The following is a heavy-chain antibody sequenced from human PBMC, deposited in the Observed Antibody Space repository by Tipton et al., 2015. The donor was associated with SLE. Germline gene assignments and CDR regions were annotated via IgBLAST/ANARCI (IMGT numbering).Heavy chain of an antibody. J-gene: IGHJ3*01. CDR2: IYPGDSDT. CDR1: GYTFTNSW. V-gene: IGHV5-51*03. D-gene: IGHD1-1*01. CDR3: AKRGGAWNAALYTFDV. Sequence: QLVQSGAEVKKPGESPKISCRGSGYTFTNSWIGWVRQMPGKGLEWMGMIYPGDSDTRYGPSFEGQVTISADKSVSAAYLHWTSVKASDTAIYYCAKRGGAWNAALYTFDVWGQGTAVTVSS.